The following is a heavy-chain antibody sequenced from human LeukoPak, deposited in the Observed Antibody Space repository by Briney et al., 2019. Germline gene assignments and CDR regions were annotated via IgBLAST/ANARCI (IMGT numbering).Heavy chain of an antibody. Sequence: ASVKVSCKASGYTFTSYYMHWVRQAPGQGLEWMGIINPSGGSTSYAQKFQGRVTMTTDTSTSTAYMELRSLRSDDTAVYYCARVGSTLYAFDIWGQGTMVTVSS. CDR1: GYTFTSYY. J-gene: IGHJ3*02. D-gene: IGHD3-10*01. CDR2: INPSGGST. CDR3: ARVGSTLYAFDI. V-gene: IGHV1-46*01.